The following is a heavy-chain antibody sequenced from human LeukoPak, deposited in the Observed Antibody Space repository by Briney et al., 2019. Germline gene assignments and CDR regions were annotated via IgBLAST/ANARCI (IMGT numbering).Heavy chain of an antibody. CDR1: GFTFSSHG. CDR2: IWYDGINK. Sequence: GGSLRLSCAASGFTFSSHGMHWGRQAPGKGLEWVAVIWYDGINKYYADSVKGRFTISRDNSKNTLYLQMNSLRAEDTAVYYCASGGGYCSSTSCYVSDYWGQGTLVTVSS. J-gene: IGHJ4*02. V-gene: IGHV3-30*19. D-gene: IGHD2-2*01. CDR3: ASGGGYCSSTSCYVSDY.